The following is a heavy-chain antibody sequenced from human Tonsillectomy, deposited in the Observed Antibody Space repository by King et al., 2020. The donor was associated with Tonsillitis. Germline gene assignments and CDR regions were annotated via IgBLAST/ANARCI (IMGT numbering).Heavy chain of an antibody. CDR3: VXXXXXXVXATXY. V-gene: IGHV3-48*04. J-gene: IGHJ4*01. CDR2: ISSSSSTI. CDR1: GFTFSGYS. Sequence: VQLVESGGGLVQPGGSLRLSCAASGFTFSGYSMNWVRQAPGKXLEWVSYISSSSSTIYYXXSXXGRXTIXRDNAKNSLYLQMNSLRAEDSAVYYCVXXXXXXVXATXYWGXXTXVTVSP.